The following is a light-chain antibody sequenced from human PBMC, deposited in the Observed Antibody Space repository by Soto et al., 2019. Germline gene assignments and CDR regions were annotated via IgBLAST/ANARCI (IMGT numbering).Light chain of an antibody. V-gene: IGKV3D-11*02. J-gene: IGKJ5*01. Sequence: EFVLTQSPGTLSLSPGERTTLSCRASQSVSSSYLAWYQQKPGQAPRLLIYDASNRATGIPARFSGSGPGTDFTLTISSLEPEDFAVYYCQQRSNWPFGQGTRLEIK. CDR3: QQRSNWP. CDR2: DAS. CDR1: QSVSSSY.